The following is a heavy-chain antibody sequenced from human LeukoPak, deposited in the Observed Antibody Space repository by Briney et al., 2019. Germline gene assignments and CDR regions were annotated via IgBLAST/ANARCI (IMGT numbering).Heavy chain of an antibody. CDR3: ARARFDYGDYSASDAFDI. J-gene: IGHJ3*02. CDR2: INWNGGST. V-gene: IGHV3-20*04. Sequence: PGGSLRLSCAASGFIFSDYYMSWIRQAPGKGLEWVSGINWNGGSTGYADSVKGRFTISRDNAKNSLYLQMNSLRAEDTALYYCARARFDYGDYSASDAFDIWGQGTMVTVSS. CDR1: GFIFSDYY. D-gene: IGHD4-17*01.